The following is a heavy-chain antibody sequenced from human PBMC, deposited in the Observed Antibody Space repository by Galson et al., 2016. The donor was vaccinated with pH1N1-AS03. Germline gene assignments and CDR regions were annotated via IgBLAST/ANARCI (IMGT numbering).Heavy chain of an antibody. Sequence: QSGAEVTKPGESLRISCKGSGSSFTSYWISWVRQMPGKGLEWMGRIDPSDSYTNYSPSFQGHVTISADTSINTVFLEWNSLGASDTAIYYCARRVSLTGREFDSWGRGTQVTVSS. J-gene: IGHJ5*01. CDR3: ARRVSLTGREFDS. D-gene: IGHD3-9*01. V-gene: IGHV5-10-1*01. CDR2: IDPSDSYT. CDR1: GSSFTSYW.